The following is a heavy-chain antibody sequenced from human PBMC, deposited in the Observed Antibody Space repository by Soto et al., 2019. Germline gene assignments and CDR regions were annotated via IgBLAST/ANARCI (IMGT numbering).Heavy chain of an antibody. V-gene: IGHV3-33*01. CDR1: TFTFSNFG. Sequence: GGSLRLSCVTSTFTFSNFGMNWVRQSPGKGLEWVAGVVPDGTGKYYADSVKGRFTISRDNSKSTLWLQMDSLRPEDTAVYYCVRGRTYPPAPRHWGQGTQVTVSS. CDR3: VRGRTYPPAPRH. CDR2: VVPDGTGK. D-gene: IGHD2-2*01. J-gene: IGHJ4*02.